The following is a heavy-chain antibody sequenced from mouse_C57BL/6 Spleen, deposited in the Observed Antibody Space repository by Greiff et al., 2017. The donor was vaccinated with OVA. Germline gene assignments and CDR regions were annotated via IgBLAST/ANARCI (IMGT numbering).Heavy chain of an antibody. D-gene: IGHD2-3*01. CDR2: IYPGSGST. CDR1: GYTFTSYW. V-gene: IGHV1-55*01. Sequence: QVQLQQPGAELVKPGASVKMSCKASGYTFTSYWITWVKQRPGQGLEWIGDIYPGSGSTNYNEKFQSKATLTVDTSSRTAYMQRSSLTSEDSAVYYCASVYDGYYAAMDYWGQGTSVTVSS. J-gene: IGHJ4*01. CDR3: ASVYDGYYAAMDY.